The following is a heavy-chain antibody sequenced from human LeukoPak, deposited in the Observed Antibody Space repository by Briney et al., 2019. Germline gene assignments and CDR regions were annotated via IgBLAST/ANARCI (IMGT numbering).Heavy chain of an antibody. CDR3: ARDRGIAVAGTDFDY. Sequence: PSGTLSLTCAVYGGSFSGYYWSWIRQPPGKGLEWIGEINHSGSTNYNPSLKSRVTISVDTSKNQLSLKLSSVTAADTAVYYCARDRGIAVAGTDFDYWGQGTLVTVSS. D-gene: IGHD6-19*01. V-gene: IGHV4-34*01. J-gene: IGHJ4*02. CDR1: GGSFSGYY. CDR2: INHSGST.